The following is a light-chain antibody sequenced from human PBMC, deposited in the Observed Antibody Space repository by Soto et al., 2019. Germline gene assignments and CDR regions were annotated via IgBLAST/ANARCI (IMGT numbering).Light chain of an antibody. V-gene: IGKV1D-12*01. Sequence: DIQMTQSPSSVSASVGDRVTITCRASQGINSWLAWYQQKPAKAPKLLIYSASTLQSGVPSRFSGSGSGTDFTLTISSLQPEDFATYYCQQAHSFPLTFGGGTKVEIK. J-gene: IGKJ4*01. CDR2: SAS. CDR3: QQAHSFPLT. CDR1: QGINSW.